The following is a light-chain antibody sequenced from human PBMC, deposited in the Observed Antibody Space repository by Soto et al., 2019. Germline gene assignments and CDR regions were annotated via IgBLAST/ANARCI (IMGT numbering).Light chain of an antibody. CDR2: EVT. V-gene: IGLV2-14*01. CDR3: TSYTRSDTYV. Sequence: QSALTQPASVSGSPGQSITISCTGTSSDIGFYNYVSWYQQHPGKAPKLVISEVTIRPSGVSDRFSGFKSGNSASLTISGLQPEDEADYYCTSYTRSDTYVFGPGTKLTVL. J-gene: IGLJ1*01. CDR1: SSDIGFYNY.